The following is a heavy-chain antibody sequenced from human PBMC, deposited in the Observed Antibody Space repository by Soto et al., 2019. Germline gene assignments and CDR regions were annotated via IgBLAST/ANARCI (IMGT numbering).Heavy chain of an antibody. CDR1: GGSISSYY. CDR2: IYYSGDT. D-gene: IGHD2-15*01. Sequence: QVQLQESGPGLVKPSETLSLTCTVSGGSISSYYWSWIRQPPGKALEWIGYIYYSGDTNSNPSLQSRVTISVGTSKNQFSLKLTSVTAADTAVYYCARSGCSGGSCYSVYFYGMDVWGQGTTVTVSS. V-gene: IGHV4-59*01. CDR3: ARSGCSGGSCYSVYFYGMDV. J-gene: IGHJ6*02.